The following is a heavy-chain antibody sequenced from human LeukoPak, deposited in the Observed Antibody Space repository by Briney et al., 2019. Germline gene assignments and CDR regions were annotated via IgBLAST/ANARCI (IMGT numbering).Heavy chain of an antibody. CDR3: AGEDYDYVWGSYRYPNWLDP. Sequence: SETLSLTCAVYGGSFSGYYWSWIRQPPGKGLEWIGEINHSGSTNYNPSLKSRVTISVDTSKNQFSLKLSSVTAADTAVYYCAGEDYDYVWGSYRYPNWLDPWGQGTLVTVSS. CDR1: GGSFSGYY. D-gene: IGHD3-16*02. J-gene: IGHJ5*02. CDR2: INHSGST. V-gene: IGHV4-34*01.